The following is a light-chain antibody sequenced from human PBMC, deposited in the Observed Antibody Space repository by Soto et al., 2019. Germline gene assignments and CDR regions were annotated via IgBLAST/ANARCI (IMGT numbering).Light chain of an antibody. V-gene: IGKV3-15*01. J-gene: IGKJ1*01. CDR1: QTVSSN. Sequence: EIVLTQSPATLSVSPGDRATLSCRASQTVSSNLAWYQQKPGQAPKLLIYAASTRATGIPARFSGSGSGKEFTLTISSLQSEDFAVYSCQQYNNWPRTFGQGTKVEIK. CDR3: QQYNNWPRT. CDR2: AAS.